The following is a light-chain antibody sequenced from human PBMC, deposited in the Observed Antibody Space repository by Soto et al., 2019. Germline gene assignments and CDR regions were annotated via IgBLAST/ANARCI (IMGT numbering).Light chain of an antibody. J-gene: IGKJ4*01. Sequence: EIVLTQSPGTLSLSPGERATLSCRASQSVRSSYLAWYQQKPGQAPRLLISRASSRATGIPDRFSGSGSETDFTLTISRLDPEDFAVYYCQQYGSSPLTFGGGTKVEIK. V-gene: IGKV3-20*01. CDR3: QQYGSSPLT. CDR1: QSVRSSY. CDR2: RAS.